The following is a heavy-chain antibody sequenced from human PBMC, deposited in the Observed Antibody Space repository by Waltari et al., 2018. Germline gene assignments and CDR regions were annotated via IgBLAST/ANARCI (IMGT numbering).Heavy chain of an antibody. CDR3: TRSRSYYSDN. Sequence: QVQLVQSGAELKKVGASVKVSCKPSGYTFTSYFLQWVRQAPGQGPEGIGWINPNSGDTSYAQKFQGRVTVTRDTSISTVFMELSSLTPDDTGVYYCTRSRSYYSDNWGQGTLVTVSS. V-gene: IGHV1-2*02. CDR2: INPNSGDT. D-gene: IGHD6-19*01. J-gene: IGHJ4*02. CDR1: GYTFTSYF.